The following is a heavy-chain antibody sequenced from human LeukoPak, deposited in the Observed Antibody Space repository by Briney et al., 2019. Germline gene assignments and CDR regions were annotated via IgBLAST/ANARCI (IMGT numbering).Heavy chain of an antibody. D-gene: IGHD3-22*01. CDR3: ARPSMYYYDSSGYYSPLDY. CDR2: ISGSGGTT. J-gene: IGHJ4*02. Sequence: PGGSLRLSCAASGFTFGNYAMSWVRQAPGKGLEWVSLISGSGGTTYNADSVKGRFTISRDNSKNTLYLQMNSLRAEDTAVYYCARPSMYYYDSSGYYSPLDYWGQGTLVTVSS. V-gene: IGHV3-23*01. CDR1: GFTFGNYA.